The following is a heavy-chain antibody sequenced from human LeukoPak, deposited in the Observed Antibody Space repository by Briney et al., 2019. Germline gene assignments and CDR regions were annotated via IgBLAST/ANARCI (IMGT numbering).Heavy chain of an antibody. CDR1: GFTVSSNY. Sequence: PGGSLRLSCAASGFTVSSNYMSWVRQAPGKGLEWVSVIYSGGSTYYADSVKGRFTISRDNSKNTLYLQMNSLRAEDTAVYYCARDQGDYYDSSGYYYDYWGQGTLVTVSS. CDR2: IYSGGST. D-gene: IGHD3-22*01. CDR3: ARDQGDYYDSSGYYYDY. V-gene: IGHV3-53*01. J-gene: IGHJ4*02.